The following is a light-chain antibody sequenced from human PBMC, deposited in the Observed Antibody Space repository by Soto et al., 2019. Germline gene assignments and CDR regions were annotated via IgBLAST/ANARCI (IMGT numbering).Light chain of an antibody. V-gene: IGLV2-14*03. J-gene: IGLJ2*01. CDR3: ASYASSNTVL. CDR1: SSDIGGYNY. Sequence: QSALTQPASVSGSPGQSITISCTGTSSDIGGYNYVSWYQQHPGKAPKLMIYDVSDRPSGVSNRFSGSKSGNTASLTISGLQDEDEDDYYCASYASSNTVLFGGGTKLTVL. CDR2: DVS.